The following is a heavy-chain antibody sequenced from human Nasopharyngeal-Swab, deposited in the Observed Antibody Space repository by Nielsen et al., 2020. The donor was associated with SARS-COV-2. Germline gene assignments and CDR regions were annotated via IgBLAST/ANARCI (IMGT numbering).Heavy chain of an antibody. D-gene: IGHD2-15*01. CDR2: ISMSGGST. V-gene: IGHV3-23*01. J-gene: IGHJ4*02. Sequence: GGSLRLSCAASGFTFSSYAMNWVRQAPGKGLEWVSTISMSGGSTNYADSVKGRFTISRDNYKNTLHLQMNILRAEDTAVYYCAAPYCSGGSCYPFDHWGQGTLVTVSS. CDR3: AAPYCSGGSCYPFDH. CDR1: GFTFSSYA.